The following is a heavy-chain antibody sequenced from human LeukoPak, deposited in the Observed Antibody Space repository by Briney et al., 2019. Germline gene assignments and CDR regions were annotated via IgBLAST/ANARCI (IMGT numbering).Heavy chain of an antibody. CDR1: GGSISSGGYS. V-gene: IGHV4-30-2*01. Sequence: SQTLSLTCAVSGGSISSGGYSWSWIRQPPGKGLEWIGYIYHSGSTYYNPSLKSRVTISVDRSKNQFSLKLSSVTAADTAVYYCARGTNDAFDIWGQGTMVTVSS. CDR2: IYHSGST. J-gene: IGHJ3*02. D-gene: IGHD1/OR15-1a*01. CDR3: ARGTNDAFDI.